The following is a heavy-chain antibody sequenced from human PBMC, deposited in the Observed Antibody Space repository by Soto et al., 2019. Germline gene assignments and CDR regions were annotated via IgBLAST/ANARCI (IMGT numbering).Heavy chain of an antibody. J-gene: IGHJ6*02. CDR1: GYNFTGYW. V-gene: IGHV5-51*01. CDR2: IYPHDSHT. Sequence: PGESLKISCKGSGYNFTGYWIGWVRQVPGQGLEWMGLIYPHDSHTKNSPPFQGQVTISADKSSSTAYHQWSSLKASDTAMYYCARGGGYYFYYGMGVWGQGTTVTVSS. CDR3: ARGGGYYFYYGMGV.